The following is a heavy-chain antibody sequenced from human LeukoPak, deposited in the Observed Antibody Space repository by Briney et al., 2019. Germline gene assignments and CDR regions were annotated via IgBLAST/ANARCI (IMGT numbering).Heavy chain of an antibody. CDR2: ISHSGST. J-gene: IGHJ6*04. D-gene: IGHD2-15*01. CDR1: NGSFSAYY. CDR3: ARRYCSGGSCYMRGYYGMDV. V-gene: IGHV4-34*01. Sequence: SETLSLTCAVSNGSFSAYYWSWIRQSPGEGLQWIGEISHSGSTNYNPSLKLRVSISLDTSKNQFSLRLSSVSAADTAVYFCARRYCSGGSCYMRGYYGMDVWATGTTVIASS.